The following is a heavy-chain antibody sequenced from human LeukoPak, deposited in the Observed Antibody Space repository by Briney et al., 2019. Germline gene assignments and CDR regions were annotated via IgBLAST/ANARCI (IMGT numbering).Heavy chain of an antibody. CDR2: IHYSGAT. Sequence: SETLSLTCAIYGGSFSGHYWSWIRPSPGKGLEWIAEIHYSGATNYNPSLKSRVTISGDTSKNQVFLRVTSVTAADTALYYCARGILFDYYFDSWGQGTLVTVSS. J-gene: IGHJ4*02. V-gene: IGHV4-34*01. CDR3: ARGILFDYYFDS. CDR1: GGSFSGHY. D-gene: IGHD3-9*01.